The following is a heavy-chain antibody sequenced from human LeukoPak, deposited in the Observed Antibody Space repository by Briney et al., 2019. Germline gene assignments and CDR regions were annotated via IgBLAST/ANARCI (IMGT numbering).Heavy chain of an antibody. J-gene: IGHJ3*02. CDR1: GYTFTSYG. CDR3: ASGRAYYYDSSGYYYEGAFDI. V-gene: IGHV1-18*01. Sequence: GASVKVSCKASGYTFTSYGISWVRQAPGQGLEWMGWISAYNGNTNYAQKLQGRVTMTTDTSTSTAYMELRSLRSDDTAVYYCASGRAYYYDSSGYYYEGAFDIWGQGTMVTVSS. D-gene: IGHD3-22*01. CDR2: ISAYNGNT.